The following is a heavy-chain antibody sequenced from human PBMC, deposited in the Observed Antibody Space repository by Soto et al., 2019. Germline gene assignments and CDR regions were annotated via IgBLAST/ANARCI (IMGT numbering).Heavy chain of an antibody. CDR3: TRAAGTRRYYYYYYMDV. CDR1: GFTFGDYA. V-gene: IGHV3-49*03. J-gene: IGHJ6*03. D-gene: IGHD6-13*01. Sequence: GGSLRLSCTASGFTFGDYAMSWFRQAPGKGLEWVGFIRSKAYGGTTEYAASVKGRFTISRDDSKSIAYLQMNSLKTEDTAVYYCTRAAGTRRYYYYYYMDVWGKGTTVTVSS. CDR2: IRSKAYGGTT.